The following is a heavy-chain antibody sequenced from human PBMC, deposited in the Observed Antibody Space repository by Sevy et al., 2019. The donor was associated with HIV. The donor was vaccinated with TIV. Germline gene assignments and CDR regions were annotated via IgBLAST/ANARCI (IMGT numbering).Heavy chain of an antibody. J-gene: IGHJ5*02. CDR3: ARGGETPRGFDP. CDR1: GGSIRSVNW. D-gene: IGHD3-16*01. Sequence: SETLSLTCTVSGGSIRSVNWWHWVRQPPGKGLEWIGEIYHSGSSNYNPSLKSLVTISVDNSKNQFSLKLGSVTAADTAVYYCARGGETPRGFDPWGQGTLVTVSS. CDR2: IYHSGSS. V-gene: IGHV4-4*02.